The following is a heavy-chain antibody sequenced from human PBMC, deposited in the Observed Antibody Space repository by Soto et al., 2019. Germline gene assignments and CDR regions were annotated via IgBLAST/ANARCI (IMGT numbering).Heavy chain of an antibody. CDR2: INHSGST. J-gene: IGHJ6*03. CDR3: AKVRSSTYYYHYYMAV. D-gene: IGHD6-13*01. CDR1: GGSCSGYY. V-gene: IGHV4-34*01. Sequence: SETLSLTCAVYGGSCSGYYWSWIRQPPGKGLEWIGEINHSGSTNYNPSLKSRVTISVDTSKNQFSLKLSSVTAADTAVYYCAKVRSSTYYYHYYMAVLGKGNTVTGSS.